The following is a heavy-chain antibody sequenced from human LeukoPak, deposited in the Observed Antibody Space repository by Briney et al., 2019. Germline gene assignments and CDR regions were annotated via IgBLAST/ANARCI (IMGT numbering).Heavy chain of an antibody. CDR3: TRSRNNAMDV. V-gene: IGHV6-1*01. J-gene: IGHJ6*02. CDR1: GERVTASSVG. Sequence: SPTLSLTSVISGERVTASSVGWHWIRQSPSRGLEWLGKTYYRSRWFNDYGESVKSRISINPDTSKNQFSLQLNSVTPEDTAVYYCTRSRNNAMDVWGQGTTGTVS. CDR2: TYYRSRWFN.